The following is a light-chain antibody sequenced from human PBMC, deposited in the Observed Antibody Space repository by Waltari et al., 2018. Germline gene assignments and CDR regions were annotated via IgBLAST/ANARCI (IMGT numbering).Light chain of an antibody. J-gene: IGLJ3*02. CDR3: AAWDGSLSGV. CDR1: NSNIGNNY. Sequence: QSVLTQPPSASGTPGQRVTISCSGSNSNIGNNYVSWYQQLPGTAPKLLIYRDDQRPSGVPDRFSGSKSGTSASLAISGLRSEDEADYYCAAWDGSLSGVFGAGTKLTVL. CDR2: RDD. V-gene: IGLV1-47*01.